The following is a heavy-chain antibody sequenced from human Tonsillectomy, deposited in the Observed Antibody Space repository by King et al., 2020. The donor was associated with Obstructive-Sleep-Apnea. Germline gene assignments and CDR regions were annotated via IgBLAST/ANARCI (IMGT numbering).Heavy chain of an antibody. CDR3: ASSPDSRTYLSYFYYGIDV. CDR1: GVTFSSYA. Sequence: VQLVESGGGVVQPGRSLRLSCESSGVTFSSYAMHWVRQAPGKGLEWVAAISYDGSNKYYADSLKGRFTISRDNPRNTVFLHINSLRADDTAVFYCASSPDSRTYLSYFYYGIDVWGQGTTVTVSS. V-gene: IGHV3-30*03. D-gene: IGHD3-22*01. J-gene: IGHJ6*02. CDR2: ISYDGSNK.